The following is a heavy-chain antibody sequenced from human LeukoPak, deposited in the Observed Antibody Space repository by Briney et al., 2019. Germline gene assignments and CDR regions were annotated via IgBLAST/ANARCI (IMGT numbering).Heavy chain of an antibody. CDR3: ARVGSIAAAGTPDY. Sequence: GSLRLSCAASGFTFSDYYMSWIRQAPGKGLEWVSYISSSGSYTNYADSVKGRFTTSRDNAKNSLYLQMNSLRAEDTAVYYCARVGSIAAAGTPDYWGQGTLVTVSS. CDR2: ISSSGSYT. V-gene: IGHV3-11*06. D-gene: IGHD6-13*01. CDR1: GFTFSDYY. J-gene: IGHJ4*02.